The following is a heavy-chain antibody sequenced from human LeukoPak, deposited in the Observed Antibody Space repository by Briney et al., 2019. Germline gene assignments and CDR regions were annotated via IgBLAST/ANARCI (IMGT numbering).Heavy chain of an antibody. D-gene: IGHD3-10*01. CDR2: ISGSGGST. V-gene: IGHV3-23*01. J-gene: IGHJ4*02. Sequence: GGSLRLSCAASGFTFSSYSMNWVRQAPGKGLEWVSAISGSGGSTYYADSVKGRFTISRDNSKNTLYLQMNSLRAEDTAVYYCAKVRQGYYGSGSYFYFDYWGQGTLVTVSS. CDR3: AKVRQGYYGSGSYFYFDY. CDR1: GFTFSSYS.